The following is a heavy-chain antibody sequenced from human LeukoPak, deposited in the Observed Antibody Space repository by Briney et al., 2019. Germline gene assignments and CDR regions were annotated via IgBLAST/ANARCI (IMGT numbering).Heavy chain of an antibody. D-gene: IGHD6-19*01. CDR1: GYTFTGYY. J-gene: IGHJ6*02. Sequence: ASVKVSCKASGYTFTGYYMHWVRQAPGQGLEWVGRINPNSGGTNYAQKFQGRVTMTRDTSISTAYVELSRLRSDDTAVYYCARAAVANKRPMDVWGQGTTVTVSS. V-gene: IGHV1-2*06. CDR3: ARAAVANKRPMDV. CDR2: INPNSGGT.